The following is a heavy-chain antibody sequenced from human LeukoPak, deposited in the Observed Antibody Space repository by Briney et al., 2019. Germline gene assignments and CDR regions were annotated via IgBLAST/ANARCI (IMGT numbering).Heavy chain of an antibody. J-gene: IGHJ4*02. Sequence: SGGSLRLSWAASGFTFSSYEMNWVRQAPGEGLGWVSYISSSGSTIYYTDSVKGRITISRDNAKNSLYLQMNSLRAEDTAVYYCARGFFGSGWYGMDYWGQGTLVTVSS. CDR3: ARGFFGSGWYGMDY. CDR1: GFTFSSYE. D-gene: IGHD6-19*01. V-gene: IGHV3-48*03. CDR2: ISSSGSTI.